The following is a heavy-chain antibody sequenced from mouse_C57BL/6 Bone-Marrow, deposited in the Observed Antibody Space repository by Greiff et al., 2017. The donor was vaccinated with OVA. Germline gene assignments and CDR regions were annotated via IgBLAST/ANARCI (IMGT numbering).Heavy chain of an antibody. Sequence: QVQLQQPGAELVKPGASVKLSCKASGYTFTSYWMHWVKQRPGRGLEWIGRIDPNSGGTKYNEKFKSKATLTVDKPSSTAYMQLSSLTSEDSAVYYCARSGSLFITTVVANFDYRGQGTTLTVSS. D-gene: IGHD1-1*01. J-gene: IGHJ2*01. V-gene: IGHV1-72*01. CDR1: GYTFTSYW. CDR2: IDPNSGGT. CDR3: ARSGSLFITTVVANFDY.